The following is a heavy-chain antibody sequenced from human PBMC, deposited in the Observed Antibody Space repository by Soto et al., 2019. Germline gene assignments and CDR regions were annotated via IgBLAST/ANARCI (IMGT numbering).Heavy chain of an antibody. Sequence: PGGSLRLSCAASGFSFNNAWMNWVRQAPGKGLEWVGRIKRKSDGGTADYAAPVRGRFTFSRDDSEYTMYLQMNSLKTEDTGVYYCTTDTDKGYTKDYWGQGTLVTVSS. CDR1: GFSFNNAW. CDR2: IKRKSDGGTA. CDR3: TTDTDKGYTKDY. D-gene: IGHD6-13*01. J-gene: IGHJ4*02. V-gene: IGHV3-15*07.